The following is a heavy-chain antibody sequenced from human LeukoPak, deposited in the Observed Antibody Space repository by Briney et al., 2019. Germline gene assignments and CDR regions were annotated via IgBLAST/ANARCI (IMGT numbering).Heavy chain of an antibody. CDR3: ARGPYSSRSFDY. J-gene: IGHJ4*02. Sequence: SETLSLTCAVYGGSFSGYYWSWIRQPPGKGLEWIGEINHSGSTNYNPSLKSRVTISVDTSKNQFSLKLSSVTAADTAVYHCARGPYSSRSFDYWGQGTLVTVSS. CDR1: GGSFSGYY. CDR2: INHSGST. V-gene: IGHV4-34*01. D-gene: IGHD2-15*01.